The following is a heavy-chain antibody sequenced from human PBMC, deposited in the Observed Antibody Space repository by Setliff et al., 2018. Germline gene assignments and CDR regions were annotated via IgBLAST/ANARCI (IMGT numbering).Heavy chain of an antibody. CDR1: GFSFSRHW. J-gene: IGHJ3*01. CDR3: VRDDADNYDVFDV. V-gene: IGHV3-7*01. CDR2: IKQDGSTK. D-gene: IGHD3-22*01. Sequence: GSLRLSCVVSGFSFSRHWMSWVRQAPGKGLEWVADIKQDGSTKYYLDSVKGRFTISRDNAKRSLYLQMNGLRADDTGVYYCVRDDADNYDVFDVWGQGTMVTVSS.